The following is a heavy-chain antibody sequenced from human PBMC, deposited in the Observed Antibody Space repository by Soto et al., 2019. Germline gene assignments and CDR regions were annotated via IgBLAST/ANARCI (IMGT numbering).Heavy chain of an antibody. J-gene: IGHJ4*02. V-gene: IGHV1-18*01. D-gene: IGHD6-13*01. CDR2: ISAYNGNT. CDR3: ARDRIAAAGTSFGLFDY. CDR1: VYTCTRYG. Sequence: SVKVSCSSSVYTCTRYGIIWLRQAPGQGLEWMGWISAYNGNTNYAQKLQGRVTMTTDTSTSTAYMELRSLRSDDTAVYYCARDRIAAAGTSFGLFDYWGQGTLVTVSS.